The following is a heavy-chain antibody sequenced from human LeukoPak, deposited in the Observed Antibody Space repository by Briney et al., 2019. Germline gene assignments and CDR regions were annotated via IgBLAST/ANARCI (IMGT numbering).Heavy chain of an antibody. CDR3: AKVPDYSGYNLYFDY. CDR2: ISGSGGST. Sequence: PGGSLRLSCAASGFTFSSYSMSWVRQAPGKGLEWVSAISGSGGSTYYADSVKGRFTISRDNSKNTLYLQMNSLGAEDTAVYYCAKVPDYSGYNLYFDYWGQGTLVTVSS. J-gene: IGHJ4*02. CDR1: GFTFSSYS. V-gene: IGHV3-23*01. D-gene: IGHD5-12*01.